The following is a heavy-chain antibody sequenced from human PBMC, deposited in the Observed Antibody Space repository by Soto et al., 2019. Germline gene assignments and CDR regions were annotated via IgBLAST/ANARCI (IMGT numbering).Heavy chain of an antibody. CDR2: INHSGST. D-gene: IGHD2-15*01. CDR3: ARRRGGYCSGGSCPFDY. CDR1: GGSFSGYY. J-gene: IGHJ4*02. Sequence: QVQLQQWGAGLLKPSETLSLTCAVYGGSFSGYYWSWIRQPPGKGLEWIGEINHSGSTNYNPSLQSRVTISVDTSKNQVSLKLSSVTAADTAVYYCARRRGGYCSGGSCPFDYWGQGTLVTVSS. V-gene: IGHV4-34*01.